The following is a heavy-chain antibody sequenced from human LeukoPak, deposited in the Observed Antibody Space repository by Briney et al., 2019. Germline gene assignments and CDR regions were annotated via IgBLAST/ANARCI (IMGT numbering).Heavy chain of an antibody. V-gene: IGHV1-46*01. D-gene: IGHD2-15*01. CDR2: INPSEDTT. J-gene: IGHJ2*01. Sequence: ASVKVSCKASGYTFTSFYMHWVRQAPGQGLEWMGIINPSEDTTRYAQKFQGRVTMTRDTSTSTVDMELRSLTSEDTAVYYCARVVVVAATRGTWYFDLWGRGTLVTVSS. CDR1: GYTFTSFY. CDR3: ARVVVVAATRGTWYFDL.